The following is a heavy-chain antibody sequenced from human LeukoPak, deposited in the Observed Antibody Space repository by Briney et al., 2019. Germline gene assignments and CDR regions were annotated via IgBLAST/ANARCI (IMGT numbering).Heavy chain of an antibody. J-gene: IGHJ4*02. D-gene: IGHD5-18*01. CDR1: GFTFSSYS. CDR2: ISSSSSYI. CDR3: ARDHFSTLDTAMVI. Sequence: GSLRLSCAASGFTFSSYSMNWVRQAPGKGLEWVSSISSSSSYIYYADSVRGRFTISRDNAKNSLYLQMNSLRAEDTAVYYCARDHFSTLDTAMVIWGQGTLVTVSS. V-gene: IGHV3-21*01.